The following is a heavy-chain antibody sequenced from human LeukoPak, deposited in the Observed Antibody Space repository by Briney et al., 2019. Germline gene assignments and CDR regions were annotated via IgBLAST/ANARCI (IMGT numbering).Heavy chain of an antibody. Sequence: GGSLRLSCAASGFTFSSYGMHWVRQAPGKGLEWVAVLSFDGSNKHYGDSEKGRFTIPRDNSKNTLYLQMDSLRPEDTAVYYCAKVKSGSGYYSYFDYWGRGTLVTVSS. CDR2: LSFDGSNK. D-gene: IGHD3-22*01. CDR3: AKVKSGSGYYSYFDY. CDR1: GFTFSSYG. V-gene: IGHV3-30*18. J-gene: IGHJ4*02.